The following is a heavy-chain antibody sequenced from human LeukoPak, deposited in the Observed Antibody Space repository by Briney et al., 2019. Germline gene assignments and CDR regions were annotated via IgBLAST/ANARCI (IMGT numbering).Heavy chain of an antibody. J-gene: IGHJ4*02. CDR3: AKEYTGTFSPFPSYFDN. CDR1: GFTFNTYA. Sequence: GGSLRLSCAASGFTFNTYAMAWVRQAPGKGLEWVSVIYSGGSTYYADSVKGRFTISRDNSKNTLYLQMNSLRAEDTAIYYCAKEYTGTFSPFPSYFDNWGQGTLVTVSS. CDR2: IYSGGST. D-gene: IGHD1-26*01. V-gene: IGHV3-23*03.